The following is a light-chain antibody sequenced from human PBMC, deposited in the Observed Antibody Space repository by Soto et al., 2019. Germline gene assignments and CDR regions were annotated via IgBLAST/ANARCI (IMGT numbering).Light chain of an antibody. Sequence: EIVMTQSPATLSVSPGERATLSCRASQSVSSSLAWYQQKPGQAPRLLIYGASTRATGIPARFSGSGSGTESTLTISSLQSEDFAVYYCQQYNIWWTFGQGTKVEIQ. CDR1: QSVSSS. CDR3: QQYNIWWT. J-gene: IGKJ1*01. CDR2: GAS. V-gene: IGKV3-15*01.